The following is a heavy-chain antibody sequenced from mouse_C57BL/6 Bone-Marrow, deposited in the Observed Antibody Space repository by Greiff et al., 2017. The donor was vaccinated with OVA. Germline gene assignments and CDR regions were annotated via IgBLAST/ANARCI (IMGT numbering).Heavy chain of an antibody. D-gene: IGHD1-1*01. Sequence: EVKLEESGGGLVKPGGSLKLSCAASGFTFSSYAMSWVRQTPEKRLEWVATISDGGSYTYYPDNVKGRFTISRDNAKNNLYLQMSHLKSEDTAMYYCARDLYYYGSSPWFAYWGQGTLVTVSA. V-gene: IGHV5-4*01. J-gene: IGHJ3*01. CDR2: ISDGGSYT. CDR1: GFTFSSYA. CDR3: ARDLYYYGSSPWFAY.